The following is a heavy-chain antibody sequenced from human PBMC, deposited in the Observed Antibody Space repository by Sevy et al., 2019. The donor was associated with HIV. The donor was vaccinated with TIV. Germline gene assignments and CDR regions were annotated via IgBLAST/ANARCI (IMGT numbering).Heavy chain of an antibody. CDR2: MNPNSGNT. Sequence: ASVKVSCKASGYTFTSYDVYWLRQATGQGLEWMGWMNPNSGNTGYAEKFQGRVTMTRNTSIITAYMELGSLRSEDTAVFYCARALGYSSGWYDYFDNWGQGTLVTVSS. CDR3: ARALGYSSGWYDYFDN. CDR1: GYTFTSYD. V-gene: IGHV1-8*01. J-gene: IGHJ4*02. D-gene: IGHD6-19*01.